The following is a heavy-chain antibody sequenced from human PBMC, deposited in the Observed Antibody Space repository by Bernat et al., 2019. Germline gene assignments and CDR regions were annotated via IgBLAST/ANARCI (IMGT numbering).Heavy chain of an antibody. CDR3: ARDYYDILTGYSFDY. J-gene: IGHJ4*02. V-gene: IGHV4-38-2*02. Sequence: QVQLQESGPGLVKPSETLSLTCAVSGYSISSGYYWGWIRQPPGKGLEWIGSIYHSGSTYYNPSLKCRVTISVDTSKNQFSLKLSSVTAADTAVYYCARDYYDILTGYSFDYWGQGTLVTVSS. CDR2: IYHSGST. CDR1: GYSISSGYY. D-gene: IGHD3-9*01.